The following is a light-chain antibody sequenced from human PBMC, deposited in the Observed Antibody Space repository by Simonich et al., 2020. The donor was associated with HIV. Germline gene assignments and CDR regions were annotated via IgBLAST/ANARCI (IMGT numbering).Light chain of an antibody. CDR1: HPQIVKNF. V-gene: IGLV1-47*01. J-gene: IGLJ3*02. CDR3: SSYAGSNNWV. Sequence: QSVLTPPPSASGTPGQRVTISWSGSHPQIVKNFVYWYQQLPGTAPKLLIYRKNPRPSGVPDRFSGSKSGTSASLAISGLRSEDEADYYCSSYAGSNNWVFGGGTKLTVL. CDR2: RKN.